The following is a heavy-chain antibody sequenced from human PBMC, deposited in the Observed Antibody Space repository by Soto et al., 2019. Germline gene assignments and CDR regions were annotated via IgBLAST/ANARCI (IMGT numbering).Heavy chain of an antibody. CDR1: GFTFSSYS. CDR3: AKCGISGNCRYFDY. CDR2: ISGSGSTT. D-gene: IGHD5-12*01. V-gene: IGHV3-23*01. Sequence: GGSLRLSCAASGFTFSSYSMSWVRQAPGKGLEWVSVISGSGSTTFYADSVKGRFTISRDKSKNTLYLQMISLRAEDTAVYYCAKCGISGNCRYFDYWGQGILVTVSS. J-gene: IGHJ4*02.